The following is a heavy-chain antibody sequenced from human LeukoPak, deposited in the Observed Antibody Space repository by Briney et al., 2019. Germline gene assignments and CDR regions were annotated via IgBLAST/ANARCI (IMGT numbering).Heavy chain of an antibody. CDR1: GFTFSSCS. Sequence: GGSLRLSCAASGFTFSSCSMNWVRQAPGKGLEWVSSISSSSSYIYYADSVKGRFTISRDNAKNSLYLQMNSLRAEDTAVYYCARVPYSSSWYNSLADSPLLYWYFDLWGRGTLVTVSS. V-gene: IGHV3-21*01. CDR2: ISSSSSYI. D-gene: IGHD6-13*01. CDR3: ARVPYSSSWYNSLADSPLLYWYFDL. J-gene: IGHJ2*01.